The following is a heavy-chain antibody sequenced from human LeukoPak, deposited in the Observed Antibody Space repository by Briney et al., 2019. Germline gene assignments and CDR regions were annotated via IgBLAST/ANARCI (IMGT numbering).Heavy chain of an antibody. CDR2: MNPNSGNT. D-gene: IGHD4-17*01. Sequence: ASVKVSCKASGYTFTSYDINWVRQATGQGLEWMGWMNPNSGNTGYAQKFQGRVTITRDTSISTAYMELSSLRSEDAAVYYCARGTPYGDYNRREFDPWGQGTLVTVSS. V-gene: IGHV1-8*03. CDR1: GYTFTSYD. J-gene: IGHJ5*02. CDR3: ARGTPYGDYNRREFDP.